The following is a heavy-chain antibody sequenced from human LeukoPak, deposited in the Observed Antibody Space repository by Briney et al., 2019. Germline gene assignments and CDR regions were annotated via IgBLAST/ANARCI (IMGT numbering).Heavy chain of an antibody. CDR3: ARLETSFDP. Sequence: PSETLSLTCTVSGGSIINYYWNWIRQPPGKGLEWIGHIYYSGSTNYNPSLKSRVTISVDTSKNQFSLKLSSVTAADTAVYYCARLETSFDPWGQGTLVTVSS. J-gene: IGHJ5*02. CDR1: GGSIINYY. V-gene: IGHV4-59*08. CDR2: IYYSGST.